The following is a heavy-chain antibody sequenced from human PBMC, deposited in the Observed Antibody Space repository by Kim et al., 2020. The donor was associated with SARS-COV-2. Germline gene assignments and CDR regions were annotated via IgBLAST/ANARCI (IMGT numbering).Heavy chain of an antibody. CDR2: INPNSGGT. V-gene: IGHV1-2*04. CDR1: GYTFTGYY. D-gene: IGHD3-9*01. CDR3: ASGTTYYDILTGYSMGAFDI. J-gene: IGHJ3*02. Sequence: ASVKVSCKASGYTFTGYYMHWVRQAPGQGLEWMGWINPNSGGTNYAQKFQGWVTMTRDTSISTAYMELSRLRSNDTAVYYCASGTTYYDILTGYSMGAFDIWGQGTMVTVSS.